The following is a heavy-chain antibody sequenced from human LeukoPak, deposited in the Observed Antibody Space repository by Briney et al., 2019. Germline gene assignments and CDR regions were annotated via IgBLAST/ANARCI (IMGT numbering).Heavy chain of an antibody. J-gene: IGHJ6*03. Sequence: SQTLSLACAVEGGSFSGYCWSWSRQPPGKWLELIVEINHSETTNYNPSLKSRVTISVDTSKNQFSLKLRSVTAADTAVYYCARGKLGSSGWRAAYMDVWGKGTTVTVSS. V-gene: IGHV4-34*01. D-gene: IGHD6-19*01. CDR3: ARGKLGSSGWRAAYMDV. CDR2: INHSETT. CDR1: GGSFSGYC.